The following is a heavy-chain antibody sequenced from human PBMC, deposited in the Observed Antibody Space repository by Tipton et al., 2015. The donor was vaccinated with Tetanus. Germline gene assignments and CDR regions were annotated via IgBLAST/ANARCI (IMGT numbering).Heavy chain of an antibody. CDR2: IYFKGDT. V-gene: IGHV4-39*01. Sequence: GLVKPSETLSLTCTVSGGSISDKKYYWGWIRQAPGKGLEWIASIYFKGDTYYSPSLKSRLTIDVDTSQNRFSLKLTSVSIADTAVYYCARHLYGYWFDPWGPGALVTVSS. CDR3: ARHLYGYWFDP. CDR1: GGSISDKKYY. D-gene: IGHD2/OR15-2a*01. J-gene: IGHJ5*02.